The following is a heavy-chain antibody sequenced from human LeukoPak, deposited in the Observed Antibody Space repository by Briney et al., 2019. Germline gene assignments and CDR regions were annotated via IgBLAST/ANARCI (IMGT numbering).Heavy chain of an antibody. D-gene: IGHD5-18*01. CDR2: ISGSGGST. V-gene: IGHV3-23*01. Sequence: PGGSLRLSCAASGFTFSSYAMSWVRQAPGQGLEWVSAISGSGGSTYYADSVRGRFTISRDNSKNTLFLQMDSLRAEDTAVYYCVREDTAMSPNAFDVWGQGTMVTVSS. CDR3: VREDTAMSPNAFDV. J-gene: IGHJ3*01. CDR1: GFTFSSYA.